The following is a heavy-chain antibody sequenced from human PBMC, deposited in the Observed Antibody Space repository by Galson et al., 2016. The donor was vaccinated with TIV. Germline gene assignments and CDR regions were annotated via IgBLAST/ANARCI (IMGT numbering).Heavy chain of an antibody. J-gene: IGHJ4*02. D-gene: IGHD3-22*01. Sequence: SLRLSCAASGFRFINYAVSWVRQAPGKGLQWVSGMDSSGFATYTADSVKGRFTIARDNSKNTLYLQMNSLRAEDTAVYYCATVPSFTYHFDSRGYYFDYWGQGTLVTVSS. CDR1: GFRFINYA. V-gene: IGHV3-23*01. CDR3: ATVPSFTYHFDSRGYYFDY. CDR2: MDSSGFAT.